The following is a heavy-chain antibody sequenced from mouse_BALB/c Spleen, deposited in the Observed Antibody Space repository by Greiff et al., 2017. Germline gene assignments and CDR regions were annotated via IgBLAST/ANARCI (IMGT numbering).Heavy chain of an antibody. CDR1: GFSLTSYG. J-gene: IGHJ1*01. CDR2: IWAGGST. D-gene: IGHD2-12*01. V-gene: IGHV2-9*02. Sequence: QVQLQQSGPGLVAPSQSLSITCTVSGFSLTSYGVHWVRQPPGKGLEWLGVIWAGGSTNYNSALMSRLSISKDNSKSQVFLKMNSLQTDDTAMYYCARDYDGWYFDVWGAGTTVTVSS. CDR3: ARDYDGWYFDV.